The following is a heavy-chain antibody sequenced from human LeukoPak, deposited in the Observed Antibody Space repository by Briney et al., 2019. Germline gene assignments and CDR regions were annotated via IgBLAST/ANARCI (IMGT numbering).Heavy chain of an antibody. D-gene: IGHD5-18*01. Sequence: PSKALSLTCTVSGGSISSYYWSWIRQPPGKGLEWIGYIYYSGSTNYNSSLKSRVTISVDTSKNQFSLKLSSVTAADTAVYYCARHSHGWFYFDYWGQGTLVTVSS. CDR1: GGSISSYY. CDR3: ARHSHGWFYFDY. J-gene: IGHJ4*02. CDR2: IYYSGST. V-gene: IGHV4-59*01.